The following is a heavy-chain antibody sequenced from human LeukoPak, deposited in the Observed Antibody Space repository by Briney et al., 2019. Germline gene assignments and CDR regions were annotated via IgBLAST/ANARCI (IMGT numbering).Heavy chain of an antibody. Sequence: GGSLRLSCVVSGFTFSSYAMSWVRQAPGKGLEWVSGISGSGGSTYYADSVKGRFTISRDNTKNTLYLQMNSLRAEDTAVYYCARRAGAYSHPYDYWGQGTLVTVSS. CDR3: ARRAGAYSHPYDY. V-gene: IGHV3-23*01. CDR1: GFTFSSYA. J-gene: IGHJ4*02. D-gene: IGHD4/OR15-4a*01. CDR2: ISGSGGST.